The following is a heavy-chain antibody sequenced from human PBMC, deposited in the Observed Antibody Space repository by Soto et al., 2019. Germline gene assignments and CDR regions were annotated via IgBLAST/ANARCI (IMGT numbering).Heavy chain of an antibody. CDR2: INHSGST. Sequence: QVQLQQWGAGLLKPSETLSLTCAVYGGSFSGYYWSWIRQPPGKGLEWIGEINHSGSTNYNPSLKSRVPISVDTSKNQFSLKLSSVTAADTAVYYCARDVGYCSGGSCYWFDPWGQGTLVTVSS. CDR3: ARDVGYCSGGSCYWFDP. V-gene: IGHV4-34*01. D-gene: IGHD2-15*01. CDR1: GGSFSGYY. J-gene: IGHJ5*02.